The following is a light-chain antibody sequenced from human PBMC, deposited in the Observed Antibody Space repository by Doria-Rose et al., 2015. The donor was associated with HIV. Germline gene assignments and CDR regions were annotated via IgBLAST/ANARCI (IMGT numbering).Light chain of an antibody. CDR3: QQCYDTPS. V-gene: IGKV4-1*01. Sequence: DIQLTQSPGSLGMSLGERATLNCKSNQSLLYTSKNYLAWYQQKPGQPPKLLIYWASTRQSGVPARFSGSGSGTDFTLTISSLEAEDVAVYHCQQCYDTPSFGPGTTVDIK. CDR1: QSLLYTSKNY. CDR2: WAS. J-gene: IGKJ3*01.